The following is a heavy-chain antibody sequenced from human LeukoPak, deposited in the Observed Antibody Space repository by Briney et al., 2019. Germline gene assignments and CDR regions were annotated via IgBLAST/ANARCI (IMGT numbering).Heavy chain of an antibody. J-gene: IGHJ5*02. CDR2: IYYSGST. D-gene: IGHD2-8*01. CDR3: ARDIVLMDTNWFDP. V-gene: IGHV4-59*12. Sequence: SETLSLTCTVSGGSISSYYWSWIRQPPGKGLEWIGYIYYSGSTNYNPSLKSRVTISVDTSKNQFSLKLSSVTAADTAVYYCARDIVLMDTNWFDPWGQGTLVTVSS. CDR1: GGSISSYY.